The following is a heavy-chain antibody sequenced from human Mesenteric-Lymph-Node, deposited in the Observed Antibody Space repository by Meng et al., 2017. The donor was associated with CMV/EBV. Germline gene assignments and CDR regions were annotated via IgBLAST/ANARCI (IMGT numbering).Heavy chain of an antibody. CDR3: AKDYSIDYYYGMDV. CDR2: ISSSSSYI. Sequence: GGSLRLSCAASGFTFSTYWMSWVRQAPGKGLEWVSSISSSSSYIYYADSVKGRFTISRDNAKNSLYLQMNSLRAEDTAVYYCAKDYSIDYYYGMDVWGQGTTVTVSS. CDR1: GFTFSTYW. V-gene: IGHV3-21*01. D-gene: IGHD4-11*01. J-gene: IGHJ6*02.